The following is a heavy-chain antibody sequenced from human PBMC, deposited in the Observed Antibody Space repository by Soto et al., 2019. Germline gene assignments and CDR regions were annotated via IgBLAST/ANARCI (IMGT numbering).Heavy chain of an antibody. V-gene: IGHV3-23*01. J-gene: IGHJ6*02. CDR2: IGGSGGST. CDR3: AKGYGMDV. Sequence: EVQLLESGGGLVQPGGSLRLSCAASGLSFSSYAMSWVRQAPGKGLEWVSAIGGSGGSTYYADSVKGRFTISRDNSKNTVYLQMNNLRADYTALYYCAKGYGMDVWGQGTTVTFSS. CDR1: GLSFSSYA.